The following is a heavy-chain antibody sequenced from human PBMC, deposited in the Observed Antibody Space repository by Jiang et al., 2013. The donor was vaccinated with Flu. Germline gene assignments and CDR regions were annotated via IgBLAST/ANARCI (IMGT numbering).Heavy chain of an antibody. D-gene: IGHD3-10*01. CDR3: AHSQSLWFGELPFDY. Sequence: STSGVGVGWIRQPPGKALEWLALIYWDDDKRYSPSLKSRLTITKDTSKNQVVLTMTNMDPVDTATYYCAHSQSLWFGELPFDYWGQGTLVTVSS. V-gene: IGHV2-5*02. CDR2: IYWDDDK. CDR1: STSGVG. J-gene: IGHJ4*02.